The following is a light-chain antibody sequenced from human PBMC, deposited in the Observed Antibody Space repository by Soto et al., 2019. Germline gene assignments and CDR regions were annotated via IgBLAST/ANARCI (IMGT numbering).Light chain of an antibody. V-gene: IGKV2-28*01. CDR2: LGS. Sequence: DIVMTQSPLSLPVTPGEPASISCRSSQSLLHSNGYNYLDWFLQKPGQSPQLLIFLGSNRASGVPDRFSGSGLGTDFTLKISRVEADDVGVYYCMQALQTPPTFGQGTRLEIK. CDR1: QSLLHSNGYNY. CDR3: MQALQTPPT. J-gene: IGKJ5*01.